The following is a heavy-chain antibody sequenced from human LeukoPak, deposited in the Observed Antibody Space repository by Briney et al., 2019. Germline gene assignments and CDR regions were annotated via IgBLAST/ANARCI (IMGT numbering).Heavy chain of an antibody. D-gene: IGHD4-17*01. CDR1: GITFNKYG. J-gene: IGHJ3*02. CDR2: VLGSGVPT. Sequence: PGGSLRLSCAASGITFNKYGMSWVRQAPGKGLEWVATVLGSGVPTYYAGSVQGRFTISRDNSKNTLYLQMNSLRAEDTAKYYCAKDPNGDYIGTFDIWGQGTMVIVS. CDR3: AKDPNGDYIGTFDI. V-gene: IGHV3-23*01.